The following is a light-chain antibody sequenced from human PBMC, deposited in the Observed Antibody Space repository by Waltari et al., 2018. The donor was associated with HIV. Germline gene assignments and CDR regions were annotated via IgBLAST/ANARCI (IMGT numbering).Light chain of an antibody. V-gene: IGKV2-28*01. Sequence: DIVMTQPPLSLPVTPGEPASISCRSSQSLLHSNGYNYLDWYLQKPGQSPQLLIFLGSNRASGVPDRFRGSGSGTDFILKISRVEAEDVGVYYCMQALQTPYSFGQGTKLEIK. J-gene: IGKJ2*03. CDR3: MQALQTPYS. CDR2: LGS. CDR1: QSLLHSNGYNY.